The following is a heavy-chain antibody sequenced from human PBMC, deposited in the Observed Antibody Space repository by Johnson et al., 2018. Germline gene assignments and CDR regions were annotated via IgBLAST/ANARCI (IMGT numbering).Heavy chain of an antibody. CDR2: IKRKTDGGTT. CDR3: STDRLDTRAWYYNYYQYGVDV. Sequence: VQLVESGGGVVKPGGSLRLSCAASGFTFTNAWMSWVRHAPGKGLEWVGRIKRKTDGGTTDYAAPVKGRFTIARDASKNTLYLQMNSLKTEDTAVYYWSTDRLDTRAWYYNYYQYGVDVWGQGTTVTVSS. CDR1: GFTFTNAW. V-gene: IGHV3-15*01. D-gene: IGHD6-19*01. J-gene: IGHJ6*02.